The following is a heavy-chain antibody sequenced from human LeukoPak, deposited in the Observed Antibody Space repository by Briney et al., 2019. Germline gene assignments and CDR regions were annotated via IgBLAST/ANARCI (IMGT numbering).Heavy chain of an antibody. CDR2: IYYSGST. J-gene: IGHJ5*02. CDR3: ASQVHFYGAYVGGWFDP. CDR1: GGSISSYY. V-gene: IGHV4-59*08. D-gene: IGHD4-17*01. Sequence: SETLSLTCTVSGGSISSYYWSWIRQPPGKGLEWIGYIYYSGSTNYNPSLKSRVTISVDTSKNQFSLKLSSVAAADTAVYYCASQVHFYGAYVGGWFDPWGQGTLVTVSS.